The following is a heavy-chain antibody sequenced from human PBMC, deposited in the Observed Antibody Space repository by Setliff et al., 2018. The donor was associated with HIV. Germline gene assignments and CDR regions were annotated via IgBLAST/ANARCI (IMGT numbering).Heavy chain of an antibody. J-gene: IGHJ4*02. Sequence: PSETLSLTCIVSGGSVNIGAYYWSWIRQPAGKGLEWTGRMYTTGSTKYNPSLESRVTMSLDTSKNHFSLELSSVTAADTAVYYCAREPGSGWYYFDNWGQGTLVTVSS. D-gene: IGHD6-19*01. CDR2: MYTTGST. CDR3: AREPGSGWYYFDN. CDR1: GGSVNIGAYY. V-gene: IGHV4-61*02.